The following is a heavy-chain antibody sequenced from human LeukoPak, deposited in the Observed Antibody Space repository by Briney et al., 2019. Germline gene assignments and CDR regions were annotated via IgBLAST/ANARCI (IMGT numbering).Heavy chain of an antibody. CDR2: ISSSISYI. J-gene: IGHJ3*02. D-gene: IGHD3-22*01. CDR1: GFTFSSYW. Sequence: RLLRLSCAASGFTFSSYWMSWVRQAPGTGLECVSSISSSISYIYYADSVKGRFTISRDNAKNSLYLQMNSLRAEDTAVYYCARALGTARYYDSSGYYDLSKAFDIWGQGTMVTVSS. CDR3: ARALGTARYYDSSGYYDLSKAFDI. V-gene: IGHV3-21*04.